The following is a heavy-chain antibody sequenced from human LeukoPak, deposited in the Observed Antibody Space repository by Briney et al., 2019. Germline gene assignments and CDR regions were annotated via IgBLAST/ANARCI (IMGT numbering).Heavy chain of an antibody. V-gene: IGHV4-59*01. CDR3: ARTNAFGN. J-gene: IGHJ3*02. CDR1: GGSLSGDY. CDR2: FYYTGTT. Sequence: SESLSLTCTVSGGSLSGDYWNWIRPPPGKGLAWIGYFYYTGTTDYSPSLKSRVTISLDMSKNQFSLKLRSVTAADTAVYYCARTNAFGNRGQGTMVTVSS.